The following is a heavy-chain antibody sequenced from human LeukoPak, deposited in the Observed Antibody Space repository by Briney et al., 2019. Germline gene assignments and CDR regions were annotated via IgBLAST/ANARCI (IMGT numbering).Heavy chain of an antibody. CDR1: GGSISSGSYY. CDR2: INHSGST. V-gene: IGHV4-39*01. J-gene: IGHJ4*02. Sequence: SETLSLTCTVSGGSISSGSYYWSWIRQPPGKGLEWIGEINHSGSTNYNPSLKSRVTISVDTSKNQFSLKLSSVTAADTAVYYCARAVRAAAGPFDYWGQGTLVTVSS. D-gene: IGHD6-13*01. CDR3: ARAVRAAAGPFDY.